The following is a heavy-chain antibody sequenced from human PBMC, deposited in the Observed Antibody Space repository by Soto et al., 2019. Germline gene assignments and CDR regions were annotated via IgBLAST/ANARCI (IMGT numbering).Heavy chain of an antibody. Sequence: PGESMKVSCKGAGYSFTSYWIGWVRQKPGKGLEWMGIIYPGDSDTRYSPSFQGQVTISADKSISTAYLQWSSLKASDTAMYYCASRIAAAGAGAFDIWGQGTMVTVSS. J-gene: IGHJ3*02. V-gene: IGHV5-51*01. D-gene: IGHD6-13*01. CDR1: GYSFTSYW. CDR3: ASRIAAAGAGAFDI. CDR2: IYPGDSDT.